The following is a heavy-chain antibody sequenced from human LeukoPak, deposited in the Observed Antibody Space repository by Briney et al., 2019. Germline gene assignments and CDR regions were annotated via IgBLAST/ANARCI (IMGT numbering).Heavy chain of an antibody. CDR3: ARAPQDILTEYNWFDP. CDR1: GGSISSYY. J-gene: IGHJ5*02. V-gene: IGHV4-59*01. Sequence: SETLSLTCTVSGGSISSYYWSWIRQPPGKGLEWIGYIYYSGGTNYNPSLKSRVTISVDTSKNQFSLKLSSVTAADTAVYYCARAPQDILTEYNWFDPWGQGALVTVSS. CDR2: IYYSGGT. D-gene: IGHD3-9*01.